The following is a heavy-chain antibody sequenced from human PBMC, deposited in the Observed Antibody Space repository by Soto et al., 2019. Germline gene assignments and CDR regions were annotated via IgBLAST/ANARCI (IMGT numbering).Heavy chain of an antibody. D-gene: IGHD3-22*01. Sequence: SETLSLTCSVSGGSISSYYWSWIRQPPGKGLEWIAYIYYSGTSYNPSLKSRVSISLDTPKNQFSLKLTSVTAADTAGYYCARTSDGSGTNSGGYALDIWGQGTLVTVSS. CDR1: GGSISSYY. V-gene: IGHV4-59*01. J-gene: IGHJ3*02. CDR3: ARTSDGSGTNSGGYALDI. CDR2: IYYSGT.